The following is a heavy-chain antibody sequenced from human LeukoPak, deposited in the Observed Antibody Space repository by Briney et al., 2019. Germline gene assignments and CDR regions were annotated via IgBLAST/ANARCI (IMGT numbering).Heavy chain of an antibody. D-gene: IGHD1-26*01. CDR1: GYTFTGYY. CDR3: ARSLVVGANPYH. Sequence: ASVKVSCKASGYTFTGYYMHWVRQAPGQGLEWMGGIIPIFGTANYAQKFQGRVTITADKSTSTAYMELSSLRSEDTAVYYCARSLVVGANPYHWGQGTLVTVSS. CDR2: IIPIFGTA. J-gene: IGHJ5*02. V-gene: IGHV1-69*06.